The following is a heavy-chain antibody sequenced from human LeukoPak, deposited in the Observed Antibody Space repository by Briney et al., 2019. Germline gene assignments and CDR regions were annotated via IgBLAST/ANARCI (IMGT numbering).Heavy chain of an antibody. CDR1: GFTFRNYG. D-gene: IGHD3-22*01. CDR2: ISYSGVVK. Sequence: GGSLRLSCAASGFTFRNYGMHWVRQAPGKGLEWLSVISYSGVVKFYADSVKGRFTISRDNSKNTLYLQMNSLRAEDTAVYYCAKEFYDSSGYYYVDYYYYGMDVWGQGTTVTVSS. J-gene: IGHJ6*02. V-gene: IGHV3-30*02. CDR3: AKEFYDSSGYYYVDYYYYGMDV.